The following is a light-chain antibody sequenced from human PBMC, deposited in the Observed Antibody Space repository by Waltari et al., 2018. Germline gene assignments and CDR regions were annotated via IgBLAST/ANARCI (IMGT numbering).Light chain of an antibody. Sequence: QSALTQPRSVSGSPGQSVTISCTGTSSDVGRYNYVSWYQQHPGKAPKLMIYDVTKRPSVVPDRFAGSKSGNPASLTISGLQAEDEADYYCYSYTGHYTPYVFGTGTKVTVL. J-gene: IGLJ1*01. CDR3: YSYTGHYTPYV. V-gene: IGLV2-11*01. CDR2: DVT. CDR1: SSDVGRYNY.